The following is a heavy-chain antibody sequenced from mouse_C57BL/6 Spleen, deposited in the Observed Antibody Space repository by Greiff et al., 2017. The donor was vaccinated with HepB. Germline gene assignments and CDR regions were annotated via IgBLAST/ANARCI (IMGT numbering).Heavy chain of an antibody. CDR2: IDPETGGT. CDR3: TRDVSSHLAWFAY. Sequence: VQLQQSGAELVRPGASVTLSCKASGYTFTDYEMHWVKQTHVHGLEWIGAIDPETGGTAYNQKFKGKAILTADNSSSTAYMELRSLTSEDSAVYYCTRDVSSHLAWFAYWGQGTLGTVSA. V-gene: IGHV1-15*01. J-gene: IGHJ3*01. CDR1: GYTFTDYE. D-gene: IGHD1-1*01.